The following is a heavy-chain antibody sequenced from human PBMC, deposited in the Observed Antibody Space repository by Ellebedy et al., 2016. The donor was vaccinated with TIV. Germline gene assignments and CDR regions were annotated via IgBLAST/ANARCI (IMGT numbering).Heavy chain of an antibody. J-gene: IGHJ6*02. V-gene: IGHV4-39*07. CDR3: ARTDLRYGMDV. D-gene: IGHD3/OR15-3a*01. CDR2: VYHIGSS. Sequence: SETLSLXXSVSGASISSISYYWGWIRQPPGKGLEWIGNVYHIGSSYYNPSLRSRVTLSLDTSKNHLSLRLTSVTAADTAVYYCARTDLRYGMDVWGQGTTVTVS. CDR1: GASISSISYY.